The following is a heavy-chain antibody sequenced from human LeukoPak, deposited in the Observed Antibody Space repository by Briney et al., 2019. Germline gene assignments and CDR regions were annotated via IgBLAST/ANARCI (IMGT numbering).Heavy chain of an antibody. D-gene: IGHD2-15*01. J-gene: IGHJ4*02. CDR1: GFTFSSYA. CDR2: ISYDGSNK. CDR3: ANTWGSGYCSGGSCAFDY. V-gene: IGHV3-30-3*01. Sequence: GGSLRLSCAASGFTFSSYAMHWVRQAPGKGLEWVAVISYDGSNKYYADSVKGRFTISRDNSKNTLYLQMNSLRAEDTAVYYCANTWGSGYCSGGSCAFDYWGQGTLVTVSS.